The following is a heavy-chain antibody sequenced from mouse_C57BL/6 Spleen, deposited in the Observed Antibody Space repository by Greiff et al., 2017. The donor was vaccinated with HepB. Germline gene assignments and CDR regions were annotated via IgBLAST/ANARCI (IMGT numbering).Heavy chain of an antibody. CDR1: GYTFTSYW. V-gene: IGHV1-52*01. J-gene: IGHJ4*01. D-gene: IGHD1-1*01. CDR3: ARYYGSSHYYAMDY. Sequence: VQLQQPGAELVRPGSSVKLSCKASGYTFTSYWMHWVKQRPIQGLEWIGNIDPSDSETHYNQKFKDKATLTVDKSSSTAYMQLSSLTSEDSAVYYCARYYGSSHYYAMDYWGQGTSVIVSS. CDR2: IDPSDSET.